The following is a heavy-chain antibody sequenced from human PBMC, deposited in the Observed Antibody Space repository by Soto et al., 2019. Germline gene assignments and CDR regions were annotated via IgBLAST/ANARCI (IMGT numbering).Heavy chain of an antibody. CDR1: GGTFSTSA. Sequence: QVQLMQSGAEVKKPGSSVKVSCKASGGTFSTSAISRVRQAPGEGLEWVGGIMPVFATPDYAQKFQGRVTTSADESTTTAYLELTSLTTDDTAVYYCARDKDRQQLGGNYYYTLDVGGQGTAITVSS. V-gene: IGHV1-69*12. CDR2: IMPVFATP. J-gene: IGHJ6*02. CDR3: ARDKDRQQLGGNYYYTLDV. D-gene: IGHD3-3*02.